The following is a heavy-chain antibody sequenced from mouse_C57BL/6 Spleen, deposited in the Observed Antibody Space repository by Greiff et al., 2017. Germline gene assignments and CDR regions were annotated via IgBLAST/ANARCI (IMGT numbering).Heavy chain of an antibody. J-gene: IGHJ1*03. V-gene: IGHV5-9-1*02. CDR3: TREATVRRYFDV. CDR2: ISSGGDYI. Sequence: EVQLVESGEGLVKPGGSLKLSCAASGFTFSSYAMSWVRQTPEKRLEWVAYISSGGDYIYYADTVKGRFTISRDNARNTLYLQMSSLKSEDTAMYYCTREATVRRYFDVWGTGTTVTVSS. D-gene: IGHD1-1*01. CDR1: GFTFSSYA.